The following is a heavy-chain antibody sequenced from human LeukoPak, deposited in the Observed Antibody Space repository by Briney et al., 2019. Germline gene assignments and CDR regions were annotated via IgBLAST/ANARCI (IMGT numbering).Heavy chain of an antibody. Sequence: VASVKVSCKASGYTFTSYGISWVRQAPGQGLEWMGWINTKTGNPAYVQGFTGRFVFSVDTSVSTTYLEINSLKAEDTAVYYCARDSGVATFLNWGQGTMVTVSS. D-gene: IGHD2-21*01. CDR1: GYTFTSYG. CDR2: INTKTGNP. V-gene: IGHV7-4-1*02. J-gene: IGHJ3*01. CDR3: ARDSGVATFLN.